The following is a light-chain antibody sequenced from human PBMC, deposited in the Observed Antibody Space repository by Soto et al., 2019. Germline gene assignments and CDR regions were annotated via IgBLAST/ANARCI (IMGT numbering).Light chain of an antibody. CDR2: SNN. V-gene: IGLV1-44*01. CDR3: AAWDDSLNGFYV. CDR1: SSNIGSNT. Sequence: QPVLTQPPSGSGTPGQRGSISCSGSSSNIGSNTVNWYQQLPGTAPKLLIYSNNQRPSGVPDRFSGSKSGTSASLAISGLQSEDEADYYCAAWDDSLNGFYVFGTGTKVTVL. J-gene: IGLJ1*01.